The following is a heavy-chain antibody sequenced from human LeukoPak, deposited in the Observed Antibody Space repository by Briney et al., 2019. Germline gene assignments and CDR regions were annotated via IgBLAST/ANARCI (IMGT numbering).Heavy chain of an antibody. CDR2: IMQDGSER. CDR3: ARDSAVKGISSD. CDR1: GFIFSNYG. Sequence: GGSLRLSCAASGFIFSNYGMHWVRQAPGKGLEWMANIMQDGSERYYADSVKGRFTISRDNAKNSLYLQMNSLRAEDTAVYYCARDSAVKGISSDWGQGTLVTVSS. D-gene: IGHD6-13*01. V-gene: IGHV3-7*05. J-gene: IGHJ4*02.